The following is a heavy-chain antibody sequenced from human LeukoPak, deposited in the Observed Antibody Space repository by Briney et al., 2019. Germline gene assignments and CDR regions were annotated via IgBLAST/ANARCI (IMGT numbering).Heavy chain of an antibody. CDR2: INPNGGST. CDR1: GYTFTSYY. J-gene: IGHJ6*02. CDR3: ARVLYGSGGYYYGMDV. Sequence: ASVKVSCKASGYTFTSYYMHWVRQAPGQGLEWMGIINPNGGSTSYAQKFQGRVTMTRDTSTSTVYMELSSLRSEDTAVYYCARVLYGSGGYYYGMDVWGQGTTVTVSS. D-gene: IGHD3-10*01. V-gene: IGHV1-46*01.